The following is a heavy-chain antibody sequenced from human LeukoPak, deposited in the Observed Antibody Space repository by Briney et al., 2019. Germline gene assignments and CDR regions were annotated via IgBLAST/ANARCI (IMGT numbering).Heavy chain of an antibody. Sequence: SETLSLTCDVSGGSISSGLYSWSWIGQPLGKGLEWIGYIYHTGSTYYNPSLASRVTISLDSSANQFSLRLSSVTAADTAVYYCARGRRELKYGPDYWGQGTLVTVSS. CDR3: ARGRRELKYGPDY. J-gene: IGHJ4*02. CDR1: GGSISSGLYS. D-gene: IGHD3-10*01. V-gene: IGHV4-30-2*05. CDR2: IYHTGST.